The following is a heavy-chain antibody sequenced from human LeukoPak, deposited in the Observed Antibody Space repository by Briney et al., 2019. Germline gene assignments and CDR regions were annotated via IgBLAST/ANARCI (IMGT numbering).Heavy chain of an antibody. CDR1: GGSISSSSYY. V-gene: IGHV4-39*07. CDR3: ASYERDYYDSSGYAPTFDY. Sequence: SETLSLTCTVSGGSISSSSYYWGWIRQPPGKALVWIGSIYYSKSTYYNPSLKSRVTISVDTSKNQFSLKLSSVTAADTAVYYCASYERDYYDSSGYAPTFDYWGQGTLVTVSS. CDR2: IYYSKST. J-gene: IGHJ4*02. D-gene: IGHD3-22*01.